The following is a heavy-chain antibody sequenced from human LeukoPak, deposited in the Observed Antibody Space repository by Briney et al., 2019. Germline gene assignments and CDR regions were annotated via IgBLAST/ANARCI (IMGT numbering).Heavy chain of an antibody. Sequence: SETLSLTCSVSGGSISSGGYYWSWIRQHPGKGPEWIGYIYDSGNTYYHPSLESRITMSVDTSKNQFSLKLTSVTAADTAVYYCARVAGGNFGFWGQGTLVTVSS. J-gene: IGHJ4*02. CDR3: ARVAGGNFGF. CDR1: GGSISSGGYY. V-gene: IGHV4-31*03. CDR2: IYDSGNT. D-gene: IGHD1-14*01.